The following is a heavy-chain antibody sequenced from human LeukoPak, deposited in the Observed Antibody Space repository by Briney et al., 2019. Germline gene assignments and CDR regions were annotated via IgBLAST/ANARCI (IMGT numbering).Heavy chain of an antibody. CDR3: TKYYYDSSGYYSDAFDI. Sequence: GGSLRLSCAASGVTFSNAWMSWVRQAPGKGLEWGGRIKSKTDGGTTDYAAPVKGRFTISRDDSKNTLYLQMNSLKTEDTAVYYCTKYYYDSSGYYSDAFDIWGQGTMVTVSS. CDR1: GVTFSNAW. D-gene: IGHD3-22*01. V-gene: IGHV3-15*01. CDR2: IKSKTDGGTT. J-gene: IGHJ3*02.